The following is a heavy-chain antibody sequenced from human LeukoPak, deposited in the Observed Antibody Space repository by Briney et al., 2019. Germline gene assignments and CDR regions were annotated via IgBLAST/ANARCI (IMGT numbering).Heavy chain of an antibody. CDR1: GFTFSSYG. Sequence: GGSLRLSCAASGFTFSSYGMHWVRQAPGKGLEWVAVIWYDGSNKYYADSVKGRFTISRDNSKNTLYLQMNSLRAEDTAVYYCAKPPLAYSSSNNWFDPWGQGTLVTVSS. CDR3: AKPPLAYSSSNNWFDP. D-gene: IGHD6-13*01. J-gene: IGHJ5*02. CDR2: IWYDGSNK. V-gene: IGHV3-33*06.